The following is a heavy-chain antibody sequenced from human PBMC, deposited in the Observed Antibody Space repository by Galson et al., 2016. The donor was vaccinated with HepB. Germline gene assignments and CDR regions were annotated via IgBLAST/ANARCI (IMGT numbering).Heavy chain of an antibody. CDR2: ISSGGTTI. V-gene: IGHV3-11*04. D-gene: IGHD5-12*01. Sequence: SLRLSCAASGFTFSDYYMSWIRQAPGKGLEWVSYISSGGTTIYYADSVKGRFIISRDNSKNSLYLQMKSLRAEDTAVYYCARVFSAYDLMGLDNFDYWGQGILVTVSS. CDR3: ARVFSAYDLMGLDNFDY. CDR1: GFTFSDYY. J-gene: IGHJ4*02.